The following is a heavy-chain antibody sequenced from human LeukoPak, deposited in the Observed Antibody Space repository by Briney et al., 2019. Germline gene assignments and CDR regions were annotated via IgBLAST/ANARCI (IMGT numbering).Heavy chain of an antibody. D-gene: IGHD2-15*01. Sequence: SQTLSLTFAISGDSVSSNSAAWNWIRQSPSRGLEWLGRTYYRSKWYNDYAVSVKSRITINPDTSKNQFSLQLNSVTPEDTAVYYCARDRCSGGSCYFAFDYWGQGTLVTVSS. CDR2: TYYRSKWYN. CDR3: ARDRCSGGSCYFAFDY. CDR1: GDSVSSNSAA. J-gene: IGHJ4*02. V-gene: IGHV6-1*01.